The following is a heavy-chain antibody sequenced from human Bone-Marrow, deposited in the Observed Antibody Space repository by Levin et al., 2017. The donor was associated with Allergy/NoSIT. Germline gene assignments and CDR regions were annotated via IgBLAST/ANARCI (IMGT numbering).Heavy chain of an antibody. CDR1: GGSISSYD. V-gene: IGHV4-59*01. CDR3: ARELGVRGYFYYGMDV. J-gene: IGHJ6*02. D-gene: IGHD3-16*01. CDR2: IYYSGST. Sequence: SCTVSGGSISSYDWTWIRQPPGKGLEWIGYIYYSGSTNYNPSLKSRLTISVDTSKNQFSLKLNSVTAADTAVYYCARELGVRGYFYYGMDVWGQGTTVTVSS.